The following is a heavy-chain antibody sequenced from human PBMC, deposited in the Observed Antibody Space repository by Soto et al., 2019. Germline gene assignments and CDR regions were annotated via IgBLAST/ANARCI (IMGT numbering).Heavy chain of an antibody. V-gene: IGHV3-33*08. D-gene: IGHD6-13*01. CDR3: AREMGYSSTWPAY. CDR2: IGFDGKNE. CDR1: GFIFSSYG. J-gene: IGHJ4*02. Sequence: GGSLRLSCAASGFIFSSYGMHWVRQAPGKGLEWVAVIGFDGKNENYGDSVKGRFTVSRDNSRNTLYLQMNSLRVEDTAVYFCAREMGYSSTWPAYWGQGTLVTVSS.